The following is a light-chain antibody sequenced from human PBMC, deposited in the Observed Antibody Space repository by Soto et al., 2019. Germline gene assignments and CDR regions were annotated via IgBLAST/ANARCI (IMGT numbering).Light chain of an antibody. Sequence: QSVLTQPPSVSGTPGQRVTISCSGSSSNIGSNYVYWYQQLPGTAPKLLIYSNNQRPSGVPARFSGSKSGTSASLVITGLQAEDEADYFCQSYDTSLSGWVIFGGGTKLTVL. CDR1: SSNIGSNY. J-gene: IGLJ2*01. CDR2: SNN. V-gene: IGLV1-47*02. CDR3: QSYDTSLSGWVI.